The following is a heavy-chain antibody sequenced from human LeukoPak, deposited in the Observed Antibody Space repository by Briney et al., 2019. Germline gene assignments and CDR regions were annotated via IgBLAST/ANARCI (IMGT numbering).Heavy chain of an antibody. V-gene: IGHV3-64*01. CDR2: ISSNGGST. D-gene: IGHD6-6*01. Sequence: ISSNGGSTYYANSVKGRFTISRDNSKNTLYLQMGSLRAEDMAVYYCARDRGIAARRGAFDIWGQGTMVTVSS. J-gene: IGHJ3*02. CDR3: ARDRGIAARRGAFDI.